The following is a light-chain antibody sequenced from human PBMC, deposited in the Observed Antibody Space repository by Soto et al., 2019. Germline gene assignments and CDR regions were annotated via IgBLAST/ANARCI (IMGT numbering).Light chain of an antibody. CDR3: QYYGSSPWT. CDR2: SAS. Sequence: EIVLTQSPGTLSLSPGERGTLSCRASQSVSRNYLAWYQQKPGQAPRPIIYSASSRSTGIPDRFSGSGSGTDFTLTISILEPEDFAVYYCQYYGSSPWTFGQGTKVEIK. V-gene: IGKV3-20*01. CDR1: QSVSRNY. J-gene: IGKJ1*01.